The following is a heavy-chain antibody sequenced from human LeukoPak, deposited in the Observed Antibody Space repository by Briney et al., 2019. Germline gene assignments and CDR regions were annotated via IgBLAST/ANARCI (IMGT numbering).Heavy chain of an antibody. D-gene: IGHD3-10*01. CDR3: ARIRMVRGVIIKSYYYYGMDV. V-gene: IGHV1-8*01. CDR2: MNPNSGNT. CDR1: GYTFTSYD. Sequence: GASVKVSCKASGYTFTSYDINWVRQATGQGLEWMGWMNPNSGNTGYAQKFQGRGTMTRNTSISTAYMELSSLRSEDTAVYYCARIRMVRGVIIKSYYYYGMDVWGQGTTVTVSS. J-gene: IGHJ6*02.